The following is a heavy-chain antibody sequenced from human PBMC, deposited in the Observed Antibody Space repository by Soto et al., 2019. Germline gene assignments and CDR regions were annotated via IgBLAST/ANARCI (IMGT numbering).Heavy chain of an antibody. J-gene: IGHJ3*02. Sequence: QVQLQESGPGLVKPSETLSLTCTVSGGSISSYYWSWIRQPPGKGLEWIGYIYYSGSTNYNPSLKSRVTISVDTSKIQFSLKLSSVTAADTAVYYCARGDTAPRTDAFDIWGQGTMVTVSS. CDR2: IYYSGST. CDR1: GGSISSYY. D-gene: IGHD5-18*01. CDR3: ARGDTAPRTDAFDI. V-gene: IGHV4-59*01.